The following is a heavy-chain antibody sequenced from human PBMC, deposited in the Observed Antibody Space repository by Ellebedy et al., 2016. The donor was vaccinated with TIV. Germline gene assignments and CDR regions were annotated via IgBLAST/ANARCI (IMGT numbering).Heavy chain of an antibody. D-gene: IGHD3-16*01. V-gene: IGHV3-48*04. CDR2: ISSSSNAM. Sequence: GGSLRLSXAASGFFFGSYSMNWVRQAPGMGLEWISYISSSSNAMYYADSVKGRFTISRDNANNSEYLNLNTLRGDDTAVYYCARGLPGAAPMDYWGQGILVTVSS. CDR1: GFFFGSYS. CDR3: ARGLPGAAPMDY. J-gene: IGHJ4*02.